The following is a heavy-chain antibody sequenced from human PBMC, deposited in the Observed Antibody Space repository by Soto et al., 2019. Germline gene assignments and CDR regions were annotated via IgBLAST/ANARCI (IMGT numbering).Heavy chain of an antibody. CDR2: INHSGST. D-gene: IGHD3-10*01. CDR3: ARGYYYGSGSYSHFDY. Sequence: SETLSVTCAVYGGSFSGYYWSWIRQPPGKGLEWIGEINHSGSTNYNPSLKSRVTISVDTSKNQFSLKLSSVTAADTAVYYCARGYYYGSGSYSHFDYWGQGTLVTVS. CDR1: GGSFSGYY. V-gene: IGHV4-34*01. J-gene: IGHJ4*02.